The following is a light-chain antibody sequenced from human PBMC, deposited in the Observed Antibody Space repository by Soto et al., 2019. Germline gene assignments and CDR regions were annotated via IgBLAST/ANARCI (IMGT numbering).Light chain of an antibody. Sequence: LTQPHSVSESPGKTVTISCTRSSGSFASNYVQWYQQRPGSAPIIVIYEDKQRPSGVPDRFTGSIDSSSNSASLTISRLKTEDEADYYCQSYDGIHWVFGGGTKLTVL. CDR1: SGSFASNY. J-gene: IGLJ3*02. V-gene: IGLV6-57*04. CDR3: QSYDGIHWV. CDR2: EDK.